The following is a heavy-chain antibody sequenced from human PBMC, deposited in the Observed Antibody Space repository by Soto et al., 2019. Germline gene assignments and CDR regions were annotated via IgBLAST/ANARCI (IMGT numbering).Heavy chain of an antibody. V-gene: IGHV1-69*13. CDR1: GGTFSSYA. Sequence: SVKVSCKASGGTFSSYAISWVRQAPGQGLEWMGGIIPIFGTANYAQKFQGRVTITADESTSTAYMELSSLRSEDTAVYYCARASFQCTNGVCYLPDNWFDPWGQGTLVTVSS. J-gene: IGHJ5*02. CDR2: IIPIFGTA. CDR3: ARASFQCTNGVCYLPDNWFDP. D-gene: IGHD2-8*01.